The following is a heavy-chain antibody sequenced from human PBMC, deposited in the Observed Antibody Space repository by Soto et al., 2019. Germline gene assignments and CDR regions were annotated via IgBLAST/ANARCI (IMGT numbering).Heavy chain of an antibody. CDR3: ARDGSMTTVVTRGYYFDY. J-gene: IGHJ4*02. Sequence: PSETLSLTCAVYGGSFSGYYWSWIRQPPGKGLEWIGEINHSGSTNYNPSLKSRVTISVDTSKNQFSLKLSSVTAADTAVYYCARDGSMTTVVTRGYYFDYWGQGTLVTVSS. CDR2: INHSGST. CDR1: GGSFSGYY. D-gene: IGHD4-17*01. V-gene: IGHV4-34*01.